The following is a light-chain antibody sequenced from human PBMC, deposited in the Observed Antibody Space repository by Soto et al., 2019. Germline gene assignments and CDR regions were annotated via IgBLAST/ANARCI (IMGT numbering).Light chain of an antibody. CDR3: QQRSNWYT. V-gene: IGKV3-11*01. CDR2: DAS. J-gene: IGKJ2*01. CDR1: QSVSSY. Sequence: EIVLTQSPGTLSLSPGERATLSCWASQSVSSYLAWYQQKPGQAPRLLIYDASNRATGIPARFSGSGSGTDFTLTISSLEPEDFAVYYCQQRSNWYTIGQGTKLEIK.